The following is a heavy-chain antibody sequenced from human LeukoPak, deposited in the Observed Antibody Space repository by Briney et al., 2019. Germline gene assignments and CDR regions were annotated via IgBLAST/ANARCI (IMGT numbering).Heavy chain of an antibody. V-gene: IGHV3-23*01. CDR3: AKSRGSGSNMARGVNFDY. CDR2: INDGGSIT. CDR1: GFPFSDFA. J-gene: IGHJ4*02. Sequence: GALRLSCAASGFPFSDFAMSWVRQAPGKGLEWVSTINDGGSITYYADSVKGRFTISRDNSKNTLFLQMNSLRAEDTALYYCAKSRGSGSNMARGVNFDYWGQGTLVTVSS. D-gene: IGHD3-10*01.